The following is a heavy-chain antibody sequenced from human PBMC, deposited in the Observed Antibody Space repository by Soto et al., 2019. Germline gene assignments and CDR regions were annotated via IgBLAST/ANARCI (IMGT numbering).Heavy chain of an antibody. J-gene: IGHJ4*02. CDR1: GFTFSSYS. CDR3: ERDHSSSNSCPPPDY. V-gene: IGHV3-21*01. CDR2: ISSSSSYI. D-gene: IGHD2-2*01. Sequence: PGGSLRLSCAASGFTFSSYSMNWVRQAPGKGLEWVSSISSSSSYIYYADSVKGRFTISRDNAKNSLYLQMNSLRAEDTAVYYCERDHSSSNSCPPPDYWGQGTLVTVSS.